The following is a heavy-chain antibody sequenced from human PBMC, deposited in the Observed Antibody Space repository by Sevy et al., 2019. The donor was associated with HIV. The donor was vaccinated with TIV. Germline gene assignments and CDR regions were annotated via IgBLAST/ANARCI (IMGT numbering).Heavy chain of an antibody. D-gene: IGHD3-22*01. V-gene: IGHV3-30-3*01. Sequence: GGSLRLSCAVSGIPFSSYGLHWVRQAPGKGLEWVALISYDGGDKYYADSVKGRFTISRDTSKNTLYLQMSSLRAEDTAVYYCARDTHYYDRSGYYPLLQDWGQGTLLTVSS. CDR2: ISYDGGDK. CDR1: GIPFSSYG. J-gene: IGHJ4*02. CDR3: ARDTHYYDRSGYYPLLQD.